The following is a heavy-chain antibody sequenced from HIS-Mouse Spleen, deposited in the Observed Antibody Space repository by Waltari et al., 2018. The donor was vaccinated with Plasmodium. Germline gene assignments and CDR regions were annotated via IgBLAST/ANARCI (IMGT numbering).Heavy chain of an antibody. J-gene: IGHJ4*02. CDR1: GGSFSGYY. Sequence: QVQLQQWGAGLLKPSETLSLTCAVYGGSFSGYYWSWIRQPPGKGLEWIGEIKHSGSTNYNPSLKSRVTISVDTSKNQFSLKLSSVTAADTAVYYCASALTKILGGDLYYFDYWGQGTLVTVSS. D-gene: IGHD7-27*01. CDR2: IKHSGST. CDR3: ASALTKILGGDLYYFDY. V-gene: IGHV4-34*01.